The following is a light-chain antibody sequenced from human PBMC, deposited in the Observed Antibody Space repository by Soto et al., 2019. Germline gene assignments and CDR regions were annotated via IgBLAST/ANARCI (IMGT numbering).Light chain of an antibody. V-gene: IGKV1-39*01. CDR2: TAS. Sequence: GDRVTITCRASQSIRSYLNWYQQKLGKAPKLLIYTASNLQTGVPSRFSGSGSGKDFTLTISSLQPEDFATYYCQQSYSSPQTFGQGTKVEIK. CDR1: QSIRSY. J-gene: IGKJ1*01. CDR3: QQSYSSPQT.